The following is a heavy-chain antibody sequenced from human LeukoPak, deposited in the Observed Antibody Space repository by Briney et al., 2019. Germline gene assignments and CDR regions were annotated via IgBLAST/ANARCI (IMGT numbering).Heavy chain of an antibody. CDR3: ARQRRSSGWYYRSGLPYYFDY. Sequence: GESLKISFKGSGYSFTSYWIGWVRPMPGKGLEWMGIIYPGDSDTRYSPSFQGQVTISADKSISTAYLQWSSLKASDTAMYYCARQRRSSGWYYRSGLPYYFDYWGQGTLVTVSS. J-gene: IGHJ4*02. CDR2: IYPGDSDT. V-gene: IGHV5-51*01. D-gene: IGHD6-19*01. CDR1: GYSFTSYW.